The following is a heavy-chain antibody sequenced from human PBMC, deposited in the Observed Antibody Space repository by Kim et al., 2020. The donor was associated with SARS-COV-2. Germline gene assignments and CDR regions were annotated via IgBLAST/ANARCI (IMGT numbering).Heavy chain of an antibody. V-gene: IGHV4-31*02. Sequence: STYYNPSLKSRVTISVDTSKNQFSLKLSSVTAADTAVYYCARFDYGVADYWGQGTLVTVSS. J-gene: IGHJ4*02. CDR2: ST. D-gene: IGHD4-17*01. CDR3: ARFDYGVADY.